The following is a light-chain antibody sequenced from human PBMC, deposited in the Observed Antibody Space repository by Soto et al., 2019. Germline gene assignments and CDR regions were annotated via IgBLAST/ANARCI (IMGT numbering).Light chain of an antibody. Sequence: DIEMTHSPSSLSASVGDRVTITCRARQSISSYLNWYQQKPGKAPKLLIYGASSLQSGVPSTFSGSGSGTDFTLTISSLQPEDFATYYCQQSYSTPPTFGQGTKVDIK. J-gene: IGKJ1*01. CDR2: GAS. CDR1: QSISSY. V-gene: IGKV1-39*01. CDR3: QQSYSTPPT.